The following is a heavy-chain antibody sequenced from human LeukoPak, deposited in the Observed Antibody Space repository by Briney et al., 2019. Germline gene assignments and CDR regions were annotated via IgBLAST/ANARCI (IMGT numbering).Heavy chain of an antibody. D-gene: IGHD2-8*01. Sequence: PGESLKISCKGSGYSFTSYWIGWVRQMPGKGLEWMGIIYPEDSGTRYSPSFQGQVTISADKSICTGYLQWSSLQHQDPAKYYCSRGRCRAAPELNWFDPWGQGTLVTVSS. V-gene: IGHV5-51*01. CDR3: SRGRCRAAPELNWFDP. CDR2: IYPEDSGT. CDR1: GYSFTSYW. J-gene: IGHJ5*02.